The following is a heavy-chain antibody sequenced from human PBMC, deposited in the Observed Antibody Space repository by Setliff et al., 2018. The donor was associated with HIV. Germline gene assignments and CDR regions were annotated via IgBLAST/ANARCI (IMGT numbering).Heavy chain of an antibody. CDR1: GYNFTDYD. D-gene: IGHD3-10*01. J-gene: IGHJ4*02. Sequence: ASVKVSCKASGYNFTDYDINWVRQATGQGLECMGWMNPNNGNTGYAEKFQRRVTVTRDTSISTAYMELRSLRSDDTAVYYGARDERGSYEYYGSGSSNWGQGTLVTLSS. V-gene: IGHV1-8*02. CDR3: ARDERGSYEYYGSGSSN. CDR2: MNPNNGNT.